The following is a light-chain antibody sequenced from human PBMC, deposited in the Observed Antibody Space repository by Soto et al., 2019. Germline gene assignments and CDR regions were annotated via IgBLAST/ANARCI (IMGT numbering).Light chain of an antibody. CDR1: SSDVGGYNF. J-gene: IGLJ2*01. Sequence: QSALTQPASVSGSPGQSITISCTGTSSDVGGYNFVSWYQQHPGKAPKLMIYEVSNRPSGVSNRFSGSKSGSTASLTISGLQSEDEAAYYCSSFTSSSTVVFGGGTKLTVL. CDR3: SSFTSSSTVV. V-gene: IGLV2-14*01. CDR2: EVS.